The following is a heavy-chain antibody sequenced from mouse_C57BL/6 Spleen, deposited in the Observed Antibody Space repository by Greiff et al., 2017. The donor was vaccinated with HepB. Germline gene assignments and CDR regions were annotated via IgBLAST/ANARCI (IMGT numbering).Heavy chain of an antibody. CDR2: ISDGGSYT. CDR1: GFTFSSYA. Sequence: EVKLMESGGGLVKPGGSLKLSCAASGFTFSSYAMSWVRQTPEKRLEWVATISDGGSYTYYPDNVKGRFTISRDNAKNNLYLQMSQLKSEDTAMYYCAREGRTPGLFAYWGQGTLVTVSA. CDR3: AREGRTPGLFAY. V-gene: IGHV5-4*01. J-gene: IGHJ3*01.